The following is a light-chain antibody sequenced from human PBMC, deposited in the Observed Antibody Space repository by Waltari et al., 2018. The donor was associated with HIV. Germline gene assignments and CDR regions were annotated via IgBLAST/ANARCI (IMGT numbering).Light chain of an antibody. CDR1: QSIGNY. V-gene: IGKV1-39*01. CDR3: QQTYSTPLT. Sequence: DIQMTQSPSSLSASVGDRVTITCRASQSIGNYLNWYQQKPGKAPKLLIFAASSLQSGVPSRFSGSGSGTDFTLTISSLQPEDFASYYCQQTYSTPLTFGRGTRVEIK. CDR2: AAS. J-gene: IGKJ4*01.